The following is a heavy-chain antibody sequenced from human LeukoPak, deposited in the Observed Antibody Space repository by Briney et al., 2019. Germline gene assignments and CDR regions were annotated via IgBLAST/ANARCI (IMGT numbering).Heavy chain of an antibody. CDR2: ISGSGDSI. Sequence: GGSLRLSCAASGFTLSSYRMTWVRQAPGKGRGWVSYISGSGDSIYSADSVKGRFTMSRDNAKNSLYLQMNSLRAEDTAVYYCARVRDAYNYFHYWGQGTLVTVSS. CDR3: ARVRDAYNYFHY. V-gene: IGHV3-48*01. J-gene: IGHJ4*02. CDR1: GFTLSSYR. D-gene: IGHD2-2*01.